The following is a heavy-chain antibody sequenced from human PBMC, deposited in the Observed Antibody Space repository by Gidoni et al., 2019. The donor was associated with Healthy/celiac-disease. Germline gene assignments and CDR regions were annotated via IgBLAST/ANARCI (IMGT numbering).Heavy chain of an antibody. CDR2: INHSGST. Sequence: QVQLQQWGAGLLKPSETLSLTCAVYGGSFSGYYWSWIRQPPGKGLEWIGEINHSGSTNYNPSLKSRVTISVDTSKIQFSLKLSSVTAADTAVYYCARGVVVTAAAAWFDPWGQGTLVTVSS. CDR1: GGSFSGYY. J-gene: IGHJ5*02. CDR3: ARGVVVTAAAAWFDP. D-gene: IGHD2-21*02. V-gene: IGHV4-34*01.